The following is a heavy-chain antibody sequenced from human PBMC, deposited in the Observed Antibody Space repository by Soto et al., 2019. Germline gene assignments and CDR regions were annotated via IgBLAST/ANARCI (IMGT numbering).Heavy chain of an antibody. CDR3: TRDSSPYYYDSRASNY. V-gene: IGHV3-48*03. D-gene: IGHD3-22*01. Sequence: PGGSLRLSCATSGFTFFNYEMNWVRQAPGKGLEWVSYIDSSGTTIYYADSVKGRFTISRDNAKNSLYLQMDSLRAEDTAVYYCTRDSSPYYYDSRASNYWGQGTQVTVSS. CDR1: GFTFFNYE. J-gene: IGHJ4*02. CDR2: IDSSGTTI.